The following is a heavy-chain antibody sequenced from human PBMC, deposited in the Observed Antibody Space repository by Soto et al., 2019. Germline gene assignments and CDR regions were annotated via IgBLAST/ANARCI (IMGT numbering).Heavy chain of an antibody. Sequence: GGSLRLSCAASGFTVSSNYMSWVRQAPGKGLEWVSVIFSGGSTYYADSVKGRFTISSHNSKNTLYLQMNSLRAEDTAVYYCASGELRYFDWLPPFDYWGQGTLVTVSS. D-gene: IGHD3-9*01. V-gene: IGHV3-53*04. CDR1: GFTVSSNY. CDR2: IFSGGST. J-gene: IGHJ4*02. CDR3: ASGELRYFDWLPPFDY.